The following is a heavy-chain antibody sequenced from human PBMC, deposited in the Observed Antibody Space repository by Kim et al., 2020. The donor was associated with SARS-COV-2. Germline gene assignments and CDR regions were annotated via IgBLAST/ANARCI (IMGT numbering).Heavy chain of an antibody. Sequence: GGSLRLSCAASGFNFSTYGIHWVRQAPGKGLEWVAIILHDGSKKYYADSVKGRFTISRDNSKNTLYLEMNSLRTEDTAVYYCAKEENIGHRCPPPIHGMGVWGQGTTVTVSS. CDR2: ILHDGSKK. CDR1: GFNFSTYG. D-gene: IGHD2-15*01. J-gene: IGHJ6*02. CDR3: AKEENIGHRCPPPIHGMGV. V-gene: IGHV3-30*18.